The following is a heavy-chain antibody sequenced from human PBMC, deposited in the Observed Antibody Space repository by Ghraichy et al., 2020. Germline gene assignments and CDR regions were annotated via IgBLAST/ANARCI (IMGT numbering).Heavy chain of an antibody. Sequence: GGSLRLSCVASGFRFSSYWMSWVRQAPGKGLEWVANIKPDGSEEYYVDSVRGRFTISRDNAKNSVYLQMNSLRAEDTAVYFCTRGGVVGETITDYWGQGTLVTVSS. CDR1: GFRFSSYW. D-gene: IGHD1-26*01. J-gene: IGHJ4*02. CDR3: TRGGVVGETITDY. CDR2: IKPDGSEE. V-gene: IGHV3-7*03.